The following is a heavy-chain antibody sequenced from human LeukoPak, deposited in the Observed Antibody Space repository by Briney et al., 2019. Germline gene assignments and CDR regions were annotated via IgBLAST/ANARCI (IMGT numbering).Heavy chain of an antibody. J-gene: IGHJ6*02. CDR1: GDSVSSNSAA. CDR2: TYYRSKWYN. Sequence: SQTLSLTCAISGDSVSSNSAAWNWIRQSPSRGLEWLGRTYYRSKWYNDYAVSVKSRITIHPDTSKNQFSLQLNSVTPEDTAVYNCARNCGGDCYEGHYYYGMDVWGQGTTVTVFS. V-gene: IGHV6-1*01. D-gene: IGHD2-21*02. CDR3: ARNCGGDCYEGHYYYGMDV.